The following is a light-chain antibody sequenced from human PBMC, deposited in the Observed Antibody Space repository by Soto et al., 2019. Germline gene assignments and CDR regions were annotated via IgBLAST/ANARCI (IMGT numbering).Light chain of an antibody. V-gene: IGLV2-11*01. CDR3: CSYAGSYTLV. CDR1: SRDVGGYNY. J-gene: IGLJ2*01. CDR2: DVS. Sequence: QSALTQPRSVSGSPGQSVTISCTGTSRDVGGYNYVSWYQNHPGKAPKLMIYDVSKRPSGVPDRFSGSKSGNTASLTISGLQAEDEADYYCCSYAGSYTLVFGGATKLTVL.